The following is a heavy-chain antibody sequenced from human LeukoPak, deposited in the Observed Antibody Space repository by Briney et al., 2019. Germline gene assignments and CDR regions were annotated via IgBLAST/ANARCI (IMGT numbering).Heavy chain of an antibody. V-gene: IGHV3-23*01. CDR3: AKDVVPAAI. CDR2: ISMSGGST. J-gene: IGHJ4*02. CDR1: GFTISNYV. D-gene: IGHD2-2*01. Sequence: GGSLRLSCAVSGFTISNYVMSWVRQAPGNGLEWVSGISMSGGSTYYADSVKGRFTISRDNSKNTLYLQTNSLRAEDTAMYHCAKDVVPAAIWGQGTRVTVPS.